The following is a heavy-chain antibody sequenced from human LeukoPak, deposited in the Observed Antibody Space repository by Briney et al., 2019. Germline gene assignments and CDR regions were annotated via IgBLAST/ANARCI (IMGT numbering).Heavy chain of an antibody. D-gene: IGHD3-10*01. Sequence: ASVKVSCKASGYTFTSYDINWVRQATGQGLEWMGWMNPNSGNTGYAQKFQGRVTMTRNTSISTAYMELSSLRSEDMAVYYCARTYYYGSGSYFYYYYYYMDVWGKGTTVTISS. V-gene: IGHV1-8*01. J-gene: IGHJ6*03. CDR2: MNPNSGNT. CDR3: ARTYYYGSGSYFYYYYYYMDV. CDR1: GYTFTSYD.